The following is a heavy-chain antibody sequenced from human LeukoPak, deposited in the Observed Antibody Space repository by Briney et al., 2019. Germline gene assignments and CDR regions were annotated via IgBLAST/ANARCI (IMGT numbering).Heavy chain of an antibody. CDR1: GVSISISS. J-gene: IGHJ3*02. Sequence: SETLSLTCIVSGVSISISSWSWIRQTAGKGLEWIGRIYTSGSTIYNPSLKSRVTMAVDMSKKQFSLKLTSVTAADTAMYYCARDLSGWDGFDIWGQGTVVTVSS. D-gene: IGHD3-3*01. CDR2: IYTSGST. CDR3: ARDLSGWDGFDI. V-gene: IGHV4-4*07.